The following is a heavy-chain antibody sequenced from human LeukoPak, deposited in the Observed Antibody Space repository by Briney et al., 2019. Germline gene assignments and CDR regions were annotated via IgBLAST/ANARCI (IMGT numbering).Heavy chain of an antibody. CDR2: ISGSGGST. CDR3: AKLAGYYDSSGYLFDY. J-gene: IGHJ4*02. CDR1: GFTFSSYA. D-gene: IGHD3-22*01. V-gene: IGHV3-23*01. Sequence: GGSLRLSCAASGFTFSSYARSWVRQAPGKGLEWVSAISGSGGSTYYADSVKGRFTISRDNSKNTLYLQMNSLRAEDTAVYYCAKLAGYYDSSGYLFDYWGQGTLVTVSS.